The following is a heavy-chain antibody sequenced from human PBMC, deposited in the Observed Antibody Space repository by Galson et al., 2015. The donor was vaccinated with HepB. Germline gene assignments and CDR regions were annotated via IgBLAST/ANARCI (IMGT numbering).Heavy chain of an antibody. CDR2: INPNSGGT. Sequence: SVKVSCKASGYTFTGYYMHWVRQAPGQGLEWMGWINPNSGGTNYAQKFQGRVTMTRDTSISTAYMELSRLRSDDTAVYYCARVRYCSSTSCKPLDYWGQGTLVTVSS. CDR3: ARVRYCSSTSCKPLDY. J-gene: IGHJ4*02. CDR1: GYTFTGYY. V-gene: IGHV1-2*02. D-gene: IGHD2-2*01.